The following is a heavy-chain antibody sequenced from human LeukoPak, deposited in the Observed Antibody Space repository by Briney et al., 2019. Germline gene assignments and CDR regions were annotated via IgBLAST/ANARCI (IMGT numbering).Heavy chain of an antibody. V-gene: IGHV4-30-4*01. Sequence: PSETLSLTCTVSGGSISSGDYYWSWIRQPPGKGLEWIGYIYYSGSTYYNPSLKSRVTISVDTSKNQFSLKLSPVTAADTAVYYCARECDCSGGSCYHNWFDLWGQGTLVTVSS. CDR2: IYYSGST. J-gene: IGHJ5*02. D-gene: IGHD2-15*01. CDR1: GGSISSGDYY. CDR3: ARECDCSGGSCYHNWFDL.